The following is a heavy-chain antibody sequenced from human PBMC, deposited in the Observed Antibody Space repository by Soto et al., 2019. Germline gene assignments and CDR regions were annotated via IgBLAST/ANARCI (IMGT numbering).Heavy chain of an antibody. CDR1: GFTFSKYA. V-gene: IGHV3-23*01. CDR3: AKDRADYSDSSAYNPLDAYDM. D-gene: IGHD3-22*01. CDR2: LTRSGTT. Sequence: GGSLRLSCAASGFTFSKYAMSWGRQAPGKGLEWFSTLTRSGTTPYADSVRGRFTISRDNSKNTLYLQMNSLRAEDTARYYCAKDRADYSDSSAYNPLDAYDMSGQGTMITVSS. J-gene: IGHJ3*02.